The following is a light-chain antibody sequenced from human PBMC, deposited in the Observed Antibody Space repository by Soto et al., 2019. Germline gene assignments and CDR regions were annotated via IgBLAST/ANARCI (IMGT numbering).Light chain of an antibody. J-gene: IGLJ2*01. CDR1: TSDVGGLNY. V-gene: IGLV2-14*01. Sequence: QSALTQPASVSGSPRQSITISCTGTTSDVGGLNYVSWYQHHPGNAPKLLIYEVTNRPSGVSDRFSGSKSDNTASLTISGLQAEDESDYYCSSYTTSSTWVFGGGTKLTVL. CDR2: EVT. CDR3: SSYTTSSTWV.